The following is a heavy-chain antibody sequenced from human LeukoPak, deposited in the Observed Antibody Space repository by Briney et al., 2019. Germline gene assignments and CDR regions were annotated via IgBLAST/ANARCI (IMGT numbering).Heavy chain of an antibody. CDR3: ARDHYTDTAMVKDPYYYYGMDV. V-gene: IGHV4-4*07. CDR1: GGSISSYY. Sequence: PSETLSLTCTVSGGSISSYYWSWIRQPAGKGLEWIGRIYTSGSTNYNPSLKSRVTMSVDTSKNQFSLKLSSVTAADTAVYYCARDHYTDTAMVKDPYYYYGMDVWGQGTTVTVSS. CDR2: IYTSGST. J-gene: IGHJ6*02. D-gene: IGHD5-18*01.